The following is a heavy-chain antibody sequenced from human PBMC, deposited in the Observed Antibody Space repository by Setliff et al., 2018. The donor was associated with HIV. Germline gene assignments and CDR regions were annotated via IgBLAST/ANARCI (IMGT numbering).Heavy chain of an antibody. CDR3: VRGVQSPPHYSYYYMDV. V-gene: IGHV1-69*02. Sequence: VASVKVSCKASRSTFNSHTINWVRQAPGQGLDWMGRIIPILGVANYAQRFQGKVTITADKSTSTAYMELTSLRFDDTAMYYCVRGVQSPPHYSYYYMDVGGEGTMVTVSS. CDR2: IIPILGVA. D-gene: IGHD3-3*01. J-gene: IGHJ6*03. CDR1: RSTFNSHT.